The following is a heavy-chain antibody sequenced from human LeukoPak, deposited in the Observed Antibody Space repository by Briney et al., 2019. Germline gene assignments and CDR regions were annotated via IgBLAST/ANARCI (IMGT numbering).Heavy chain of an antibody. CDR2: IYYSGAT. V-gene: IGHV4-39*01. J-gene: IGHJ4*02. CDR3: ARLVGAATDPFDY. CDR1: GGSISSTTYY. D-gene: IGHD1-26*01. Sequence: SETLSLTCSVSGGSISSTTYYWGWIRQPPGKGLEWIGSIYYSGATYYNPSLKSRVTISVDTSKNQFSLKLSSLTAADTAVYYCARLVGAATDPFDYWGQGTLVTVSS.